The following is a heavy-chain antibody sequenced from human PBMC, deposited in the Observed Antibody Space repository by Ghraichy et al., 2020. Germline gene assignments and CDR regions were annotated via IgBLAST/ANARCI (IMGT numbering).Heavy chain of an antibody. V-gene: IGHV3-7*01. CDR2: IKQDGSEK. CDR3: ARGNQWGSGWFNHFDY. D-gene: IGHD6-19*01. J-gene: IGHJ4*02. Sequence: GGSLRLSCAASGFTFSSYWMSWVRQAPGKWLEWVANIKQDGSEKYYVDSVKGRFTISRDNAKNSLYLQMNSLRAEDTAVYYCARGNQWGSGWFNHFDYWGQGTLVTVSS. CDR1: GFTFSSYW.